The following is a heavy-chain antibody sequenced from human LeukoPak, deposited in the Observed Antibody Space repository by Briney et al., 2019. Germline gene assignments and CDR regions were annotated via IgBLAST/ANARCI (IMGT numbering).Heavy chain of an antibody. J-gene: IGHJ5*02. Sequence: GGSLRLSCAASGFTFSNYGMHWVRQAPGKGLEWVASIRCDGSNKYYADSVKGRFTISRDNAKNTLYLQMNSLRAEDTAVYYCARDGSQRATRTRWFYPWGEATQVTHSS. D-gene: IGHD5-24*01. CDR1: GFTFSNYG. CDR2: IRCDGSNK. CDR3: ARDGSQRATRTRWFYP. V-gene: IGHV3-30*02.